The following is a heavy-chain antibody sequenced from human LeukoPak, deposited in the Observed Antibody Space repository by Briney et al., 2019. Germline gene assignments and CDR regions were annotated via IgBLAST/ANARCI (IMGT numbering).Heavy chain of an antibody. Sequence: GGSLRLSCAASGFTFRSYAMSWVRQAPGKGLGWVSSISGSGGSTYYAGSVKGRFTISRDNSKNTLYLQMNSLRAEDTAIYYCARRLDLGSIVVVVAATGCFDYWGQGTLVTVSS. D-gene: IGHD2-15*01. CDR3: ARRLDLGSIVVVVAATGCFDY. CDR2: ISGSGGST. J-gene: IGHJ4*02. V-gene: IGHV3-23*01. CDR1: GFTFRSYA.